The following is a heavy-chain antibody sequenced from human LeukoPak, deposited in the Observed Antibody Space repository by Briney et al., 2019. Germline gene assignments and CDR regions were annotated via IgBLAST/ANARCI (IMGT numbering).Heavy chain of an antibody. CDR2: INAGNGNT. V-gene: IGHV1-3*01. CDR3: ARVDGYYDSRGTAFDI. Sequence: ASVKVSCKASGGTFNSYAISWVRQAPGQRLEWMGWINAGNGNTKYSQKFQGRVTFTRDTSASTIYMELSSLRSEDTAVYYCARVDGYYDSRGTAFDIWGQGTMVTVSS. J-gene: IGHJ3*02. CDR1: GGTFNSYA. D-gene: IGHD3-22*01.